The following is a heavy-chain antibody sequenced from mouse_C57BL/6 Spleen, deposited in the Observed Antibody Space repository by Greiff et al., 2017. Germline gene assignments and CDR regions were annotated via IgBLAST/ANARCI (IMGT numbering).Heavy chain of an antibody. D-gene: IGHD2-3*01. J-gene: IGHJ2*01. V-gene: IGHV1-52*01. Sequence: QVQLQQPGAELVRPGSSVKLSCKASGYTFTSYWMHWVKQRPIQGLEWIGNIDPSDSETHYNQKFKDKATLTVDKSSSTAYMQLSSLTSEDSAVYYCARWLLRGDYFDYCGQGTTLTVSS. CDR3: ARWLLRGDYFDY. CDR1: GYTFTSYW. CDR2: IDPSDSET.